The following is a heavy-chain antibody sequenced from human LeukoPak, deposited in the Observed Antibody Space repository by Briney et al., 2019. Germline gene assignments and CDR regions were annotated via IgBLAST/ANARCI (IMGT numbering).Heavy chain of an antibody. Sequence: PGGSLRLSCAASGLTFSTYSMNWVRQAPGKGLEWVSSISSSSSYIYYADSVKGRFTISRDNAKNSLYPQMNSLRGEDTAVYYGARDPWVMLVVEVAGFDYWGQGTLVTVSS. CDR1: GLTFSTYS. J-gene: IGHJ4*02. CDR3: ARDPWVMLVVEVAGFDY. CDR2: ISSSSSYI. D-gene: IGHD6-19*01. V-gene: IGHV3-21*01.